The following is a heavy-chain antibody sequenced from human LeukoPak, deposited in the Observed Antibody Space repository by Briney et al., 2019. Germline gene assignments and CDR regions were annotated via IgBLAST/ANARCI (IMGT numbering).Heavy chain of an antibody. Sequence: GASLKISCKGSGYNFASYWIGWVRQLPGRGLEWMGINSPSDSNTRYSPSFQGQVTFSPDNSIATAYLQWSGLKASDTAMYYCARLPRSGDSCYHFDFWGQGTLVTVSS. CDR2: NSPSDSNT. J-gene: IGHJ4*02. V-gene: IGHV5-51*01. D-gene: IGHD2-15*01. CDR1: GYNFASYW. CDR3: ARLPRSGDSCYHFDF.